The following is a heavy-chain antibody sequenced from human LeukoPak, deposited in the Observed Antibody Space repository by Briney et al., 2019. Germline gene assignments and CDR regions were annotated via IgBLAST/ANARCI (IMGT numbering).Heavy chain of an antibody. D-gene: IGHD2-21*01. V-gene: IGHV4-39*07. CDR2: IYYSGST. CDR3: ASSVPRSIDY. J-gene: IGHJ4*02. CDR1: GGSISSSSYY. Sequence: PSETLSLTCTVSGGSISSSSYYWGWIRQPPGKGLEWIGSIYYSGSTYYNPSLKSRVTISVDTSKNQFSLKLSSVTAADTAVYYCASSVPRSIDYWGQGTLVTVSS.